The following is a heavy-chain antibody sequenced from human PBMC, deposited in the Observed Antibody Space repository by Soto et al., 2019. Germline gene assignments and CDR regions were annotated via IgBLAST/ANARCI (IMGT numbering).Heavy chain of an antibody. CDR2: ISYDGNYK. CDR1: GFTFSSYG. V-gene: IGHV3-30*18. D-gene: IGHD3-22*01. CDR3: GKVSTYYYDSTFDY. Sequence: QVQLVESGGGVVQPGRSLRLSCAASGFTFSSYGMHWVRQAPGKGLEWVAIISYDGNYKYYADSVKGRFTISRDNSKNTLYLHMHSLRAEDTAVYYCGKVSTYYYDSTFDYWGQGTLVTVSS. J-gene: IGHJ4*02.